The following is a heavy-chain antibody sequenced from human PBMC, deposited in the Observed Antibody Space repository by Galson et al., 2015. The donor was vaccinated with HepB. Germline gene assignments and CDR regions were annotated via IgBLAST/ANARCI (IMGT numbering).Heavy chain of an antibody. CDR3: AKDQDIVLMVYAMEVGGVDY. CDR1: GFTFSSYG. CDR2: ISYDGSNK. J-gene: IGHJ4*02. Sequence: SLRLSCAASGFTFSSYGMHWVRQAPGKGLEWGAVISYDGSNKYYADSVKGRFTISRDNSKNTLYLQMNSLRAEDTAVYYCAKDQDIVLMVYAMEVGGVDYWGQGTLVTVSS. D-gene: IGHD2-8*01. V-gene: IGHV3-30*18.